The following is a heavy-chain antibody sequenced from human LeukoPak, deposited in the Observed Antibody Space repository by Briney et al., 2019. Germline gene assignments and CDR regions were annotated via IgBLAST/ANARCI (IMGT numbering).Heavy chain of an antibody. J-gene: IGHJ4*02. D-gene: IGHD5-18*01. CDR2: ISGSGGST. V-gene: IGHV3-23*01. CDR1: GFTFSSYA. Sequence: GGSLRLSCAASGFTFSSYAMSWVRQAPGKGLEWVSAISGSGGSTYYADSVKGRFTISRDNSKNTLYLQMNSLRAEDTAVYYCAKVGKKTAMVPHYFDYWGQGTLVTVSS. CDR3: AKVGKKTAMVPHYFDY.